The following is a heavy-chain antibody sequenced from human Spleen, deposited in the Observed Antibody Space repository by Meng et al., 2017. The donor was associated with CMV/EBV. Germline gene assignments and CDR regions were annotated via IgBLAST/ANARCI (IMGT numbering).Heavy chain of an antibody. Sequence: SVKVSCKTTGITFTNSAIQWVRQARGQRLEWIGWIVVGGGDTKYSQELQDRITITRDMSTKTAYRELSSLRSEDTAVYFCARGAYHGSRGYLTLNYWGQGTLVTVSS. CDR1: GITFTNSA. J-gene: IGHJ4*02. V-gene: IGHV1-58*02. CDR3: ARGAYHGSRGYLTLNY. D-gene: IGHD3-22*01. CDR2: IVVGGGDT.